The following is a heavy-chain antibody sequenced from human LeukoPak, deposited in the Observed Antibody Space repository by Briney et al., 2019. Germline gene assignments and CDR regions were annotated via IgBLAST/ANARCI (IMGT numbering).Heavy chain of an antibody. Sequence: ASVKVSCKASGYTFTSYGISWVRQAPGQGLEWMGWISAYNGNTNYAQKLQGRVTMTTDTSTSTAYMELRSLRSDDTAVYYCARLTPDAILTGAFDYWGQGTLVTVSS. V-gene: IGHV1-18*01. CDR3: ARLTPDAILTGAFDY. CDR1: GYTFTSYG. CDR2: ISAYNGNT. J-gene: IGHJ4*02. D-gene: IGHD3-9*01.